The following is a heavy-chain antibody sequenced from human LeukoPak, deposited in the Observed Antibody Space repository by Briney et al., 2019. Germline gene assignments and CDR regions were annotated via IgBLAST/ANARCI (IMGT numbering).Heavy chain of an antibody. CDR2: IHPDGSDA. CDR3: ARQDKQLDYYYYGMDV. V-gene: IGHV5-51*01. D-gene: IGHD6-13*01. CDR1: GDKLSTYW. Sequence: GESLKTSCNVSGDKLSTYWIGWVRQMTGEGLQWMGSIHPDGSDAKYSPSFQGQVTISADKSISTAYLQWSSLKASDTAMYYCARQDKQLDYYYYGMDVCGQGTTVTDSS. J-gene: IGHJ6*02.